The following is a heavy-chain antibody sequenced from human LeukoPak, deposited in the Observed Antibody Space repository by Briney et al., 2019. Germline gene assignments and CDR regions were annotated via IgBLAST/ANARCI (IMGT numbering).Heavy chain of an antibody. V-gene: IGHV3-21*01. Sequence: GGSLRLSCAASGFTVSSNYMSWVRQAPGKGLEWVSSISSSSSYIYYADSVKGRFTFSRDNAKNSLYLQMNSLRAEDTAVYYCARLEMATTNRGYYYYYMDVWGKGTTVTVSS. J-gene: IGHJ6*03. D-gene: IGHD5-24*01. CDR3: ARLEMATTNRGYYYYYMDV. CDR2: ISSSSSYI. CDR1: GFTVSSNY.